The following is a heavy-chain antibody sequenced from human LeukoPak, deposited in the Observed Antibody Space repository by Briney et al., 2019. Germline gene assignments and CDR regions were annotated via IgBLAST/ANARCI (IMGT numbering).Heavy chain of an antibody. V-gene: IGHV3-23*01. D-gene: IGHD3-10*01. CDR1: GFTFSSYG. Sequence: GALRLSCAASGFTFSSYGMSWVRQAPGEGLEWVSAIIGNGGATYYADSVKGRFTISRDNSKNTVYLQMDSLRAEDTAIYYCAKGGLSLFGHWGQGTLVTVSS. J-gene: IGHJ4*02. CDR3: AKGGLSLFGH. CDR2: IIGNGGAT.